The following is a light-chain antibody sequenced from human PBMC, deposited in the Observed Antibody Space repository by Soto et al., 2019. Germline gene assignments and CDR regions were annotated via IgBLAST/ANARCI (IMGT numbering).Light chain of an antibody. V-gene: IGLV2-23*01. CDR2: EGS. J-gene: IGLJ1*01. CDR3: CSYAGSSTYV. CDR1: SSDVGSYNL. Sequence: QSALTQHASVSGSPGQSITISCTGTSSDVGSYNLVSWYQQHPGKAPKLMIYEGSKRPSGVSNRFSGSKSGNTASLTISGLEAEGETDYYCCSYAGSSTYVFGTGTKLTVL.